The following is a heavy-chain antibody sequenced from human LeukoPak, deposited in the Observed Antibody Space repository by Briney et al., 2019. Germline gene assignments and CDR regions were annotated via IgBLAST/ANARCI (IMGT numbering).Heavy chain of an antibody. V-gene: IGHV4-59*01. Sequence: SETLSLTCTVSGGSISSYYWSWIRQPPGKGLEWIGYIYYSGSTNYNPSLKSRVTISVDTSKNQFSLKLSSVTAADTAVYYCSTSPSFGSSWYQFNYWGQGTLVTVSS. CDR2: IYYSGST. CDR1: GGSISSYY. CDR3: STSPSFGSSWYQFNY. J-gene: IGHJ4*02. D-gene: IGHD6-13*01.